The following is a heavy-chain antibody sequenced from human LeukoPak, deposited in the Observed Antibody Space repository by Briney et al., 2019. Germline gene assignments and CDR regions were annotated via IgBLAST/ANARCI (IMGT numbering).Heavy chain of an antibody. CDR3: ASGSSSWRNFDY. J-gene: IGHJ4*02. CDR1: GGSINNGAYY. D-gene: IGHD6-13*01. CDR2: IYYSGST. V-gene: IGHV4-31*03. Sequence: PSETLSLTCTVSGGSINNGAYYWSWLRQHPGKGLEWIGYIYYSGSTYYNPSLKSRITISIDTSKNQFSLKLSSLTAADTAVYYCASGSSSWRNFDYWGQGTLVTVSS.